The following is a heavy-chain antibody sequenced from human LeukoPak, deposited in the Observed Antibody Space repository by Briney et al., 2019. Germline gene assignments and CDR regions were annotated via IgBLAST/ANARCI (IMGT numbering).Heavy chain of an antibody. CDR2: IYTSGST. J-gene: IGHJ3*02. D-gene: IGHD3-9*01. Sequence: PSETLSLTCTVSGGSLSSYYWSWIRQPAGRGLEWIGRIYTSGSTNYNPSLKSRVTMSVDTSKNQFSLRLSSVTAADTAVYYCARVYDILTGSVAFDIWGQGTMVTVSS. CDR3: ARVYDILTGSVAFDI. V-gene: IGHV4-4*07. CDR1: GGSLSSYY.